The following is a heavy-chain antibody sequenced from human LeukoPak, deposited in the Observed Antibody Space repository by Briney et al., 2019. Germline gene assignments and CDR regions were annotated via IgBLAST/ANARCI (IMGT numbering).Heavy chain of an antibody. V-gene: IGHV3-15*01. CDR2: IKSKTDGGTT. J-gene: IGHJ4*02. D-gene: IGHD3-16*01. Sequence: GGSLRLSCAASGFTFSGYSMNWVRQAPGKGLEWVGRIKSKTDGGTTDYAAPVKGRFTISRDDSKNTLYLQMNSLKTEDTAVYYCTHTNRPDYDGPDYWGQGTLVTVSS. CDR3: THTNRPDYDGPDY. CDR1: GFTFSGYS.